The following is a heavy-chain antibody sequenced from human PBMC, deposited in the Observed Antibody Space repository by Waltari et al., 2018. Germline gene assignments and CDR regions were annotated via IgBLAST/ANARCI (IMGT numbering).Heavy chain of an antibody. CDR1: GGSIDSDTYY. V-gene: IGHV4-39*07. CDR3: ARLGYCSSTSCYTTFFDAFDI. Sequence: QVQLQESGPGLVKPSETLSLTCSVSGGSIDSDTYYWGWIRQPPGKGLEWIGSFYYGGSTYSNPSLKSRVAISVHTSKRQFSLKLTSVTAADTALYFCARLGYCSSTSCYTTFFDAFDIWGQGTMVTVSS. D-gene: IGHD2-2*02. CDR2: FYYGGST. J-gene: IGHJ3*02.